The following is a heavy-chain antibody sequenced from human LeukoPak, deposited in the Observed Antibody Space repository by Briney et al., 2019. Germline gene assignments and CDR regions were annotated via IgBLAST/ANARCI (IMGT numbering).Heavy chain of an antibody. J-gene: IGHJ4*02. CDR1: GFTFDDYG. CDR3: ARVPNYYDSSGYPTDY. CDR2: INWNGGST. Sequence: GGSLRLSCAASGFTFDDYGMSWVRQAPGKGLERVSGINWNGGSTGYADSVKGRFTISRDNAKNSLYLQMNSLRAEDTALYYCARVPNYYDSSGYPTDYWGQGTLVTVSS. V-gene: IGHV3-20*04. D-gene: IGHD3-22*01.